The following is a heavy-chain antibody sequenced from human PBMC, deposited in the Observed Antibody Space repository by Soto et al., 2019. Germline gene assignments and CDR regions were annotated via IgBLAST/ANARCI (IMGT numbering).Heavy chain of an antibody. Sequence: GSLRLSCTASGFTFSTYAMDWVRQAPGKGLESISSISAGGDRTHYTDSVKGRFTISRDNSKNLLYLQTNSLRAEDTAVYYCAKILATTDHYWYGLDVWGQGAAVTVSS. CDR1: GFTFSTYA. CDR2: ISAGGDRT. J-gene: IGHJ6*02. CDR3: AKILATTDHYWYGLDV. V-gene: IGHV3-23*01. D-gene: IGHD1-26*01.